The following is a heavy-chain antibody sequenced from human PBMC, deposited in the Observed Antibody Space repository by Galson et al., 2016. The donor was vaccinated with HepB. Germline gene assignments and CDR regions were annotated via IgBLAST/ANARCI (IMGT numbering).Heavy chain of an antibody. Sequence: SVKVSCKASPNTFNKNALTWVRQAPGQGLEWMGWISPSNGITHYAETFQGRVTMTIDTSTSTAYLELRSLRSDDTAVYFCATTGLLGLRGRRHGFDVWGQGTVV. CDR2: ISPSNGIT. J-gene: IGHJ3*01. CDR1: PNTFNKNA. CDR3: ATTGLLGLRGRRHGFDV. V-gene: IGHV1-18*04. D-gene: IGHD3-16*01.